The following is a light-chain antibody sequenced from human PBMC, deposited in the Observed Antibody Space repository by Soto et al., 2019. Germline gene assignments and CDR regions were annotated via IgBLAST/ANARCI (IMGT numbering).Light chain of an antibody. CDR1: QSVTHNH. J-gene: IGKJ2*01. CDR2: IAS. CDR3: QQYDVSPYS. Sequence: EIVLTQSPGTLSLSPGERATLSCRASQSVTHNHLAWYQQKRGQAPRLLIYIASARATGLPGRFSGSGSGTAFPLPSSCLQPEAFEFYYFQQYDVSPYSFRQWTKLEI. V-gene: IGKV3-20*01.